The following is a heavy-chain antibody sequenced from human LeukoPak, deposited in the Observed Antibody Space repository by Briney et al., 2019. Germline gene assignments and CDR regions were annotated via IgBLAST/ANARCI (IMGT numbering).Heavy chain of an antibody. J-gene: IGHJ4*02. CDR2: IYPNGNT. CDR3: TRGSTRDFDS. V-gene: IGHV4-30-2*06. Sequence: SQTLSLTCTVSGDSVSSGPNYWSWIRQSPGKGLDWIGYIYPNGNTYYNPSLKSRVTISLDGSKNRFSLRLSSVTAADTAMYYCTRGSTRDFDSWGQGTLVTVSS. CDR1: GDSVSSGPNY.